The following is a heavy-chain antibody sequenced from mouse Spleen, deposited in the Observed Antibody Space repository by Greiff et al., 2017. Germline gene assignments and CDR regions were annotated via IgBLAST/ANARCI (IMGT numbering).Heavy chain of an antibody. CDR2: IWSGGST. D-gene: IGHD2-1*01. Sequence: QVQLKESGPGLVQPSQSLSITCTVSGFSLTSYGVHWVRQSPGKGLEWLGVIWSGGSTDYNAAFISRLSISKDNSKSQVFFKMNSLQADDTAIYYCATGDGNYHFVYFDYWGQGTTLTVSS. CDR3: ATGDGNYHFVYFDY. CDR1: GFSLTSYG. J-gene: IGHJ2*01. V-gene: IGHV2-2*01.